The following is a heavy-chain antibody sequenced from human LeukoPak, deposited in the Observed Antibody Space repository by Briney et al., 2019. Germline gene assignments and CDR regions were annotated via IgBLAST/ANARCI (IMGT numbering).Heavy chain of an antibody. J-gene: IGHJ4*02. Sequence: GGSLRLSCAASGFTFSSYGMYWVRQAPGKGLEWVAVISYDGSNKYYADSVKGRFTISRDNSKNTLYLQMNSLRAEDTAVYYCVNHRSYYFDYWGQGTLVTVSS. CDR2: ISYDGSNK. CDR1: GFTFSSYG. V-gene: IGHV3-30*03. CDR3: VNHRSYYFDY. D-gene: IGHD1-26*01.